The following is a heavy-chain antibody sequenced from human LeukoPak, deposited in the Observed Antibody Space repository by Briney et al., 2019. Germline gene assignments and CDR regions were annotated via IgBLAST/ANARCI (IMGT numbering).Heavy chain of an antibody. J-gene: IGHJ4*02. CDR2: VCSNGGRT. CDR3: STWGGGDY. CDR1: GFTFSSYA. Sequence: GSLRLSCAASGFTFSSYAMSWVRQAPGKGLEYVSAVCSNGGRTYYADSVKGRFTISRDNSKSTLYLQMSSLRAEDTAVYYCSTWGGGDYWGQGTLVTVSS. V-gene: IGHV3-64D*06. D-gene: IGHD3-16*01.